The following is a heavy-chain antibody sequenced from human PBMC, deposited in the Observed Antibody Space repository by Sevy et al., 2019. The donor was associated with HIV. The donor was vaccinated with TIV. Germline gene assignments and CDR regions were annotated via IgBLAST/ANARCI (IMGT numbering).Heavy chain of an antibody. J-gene: IGHJ3*01. CDR1: GDSVSSNSTG. Sequence: KQSQTLSLTCAISGDSVSSNSTGWNWIWESRSRGLEWLGRTYYRSKWYNDYAESVKSRITINLDTSKNQFSLQRNSVTPEDTAVYYCTRGGGAFDFWGRGTMVTVSS. CDR3: TRGGGAFDF. V-gene: IGHV6-1*01. D-gene: IGHD6-25*01. CDR2: TYYRSKWYN.